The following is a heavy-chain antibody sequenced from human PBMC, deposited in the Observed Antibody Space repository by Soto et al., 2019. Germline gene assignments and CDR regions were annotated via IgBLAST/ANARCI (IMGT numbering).Heavy chain of an antibody. Sequence: QVQLVQSGAEVKKPGASVKVSCKASGYTFSSYGLSWVRQAPGQGLEWMGWISAYNGNTKYAQKLQGRVTMTTDTSPSTAYMELRSLRADDSAGDYCARDVAWGLVDYWGQGTLVTVSS. CDR1: GYTFSSYG. V-gene: IGHV1-18*01. D-gene: IGHD3-16*01. J-gene: IGHJ4*02. CDR2: ISAYNGNT. CDR3: ARDVAWGLVDY.